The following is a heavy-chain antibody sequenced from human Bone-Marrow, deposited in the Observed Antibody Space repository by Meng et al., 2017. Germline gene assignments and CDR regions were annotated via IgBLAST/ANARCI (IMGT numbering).Heavy chain of an antibody. D-gene: IGHD2-15*01. CDR3: ASGYCRGGSCYHFPVLRNFDY. CDR1: GFTFSSYE. V-gene: IGHV3-48*03. J-gene: IGHJ4*02. Sequence: GESLKISCAASGFTFSSYEMNWVRQAPGKGLEWVSYISSSGSTIYYADSVKGRFTISRDNAKNSLYLQMNSLRAEDTAVYYCASGYCRGGSCYHFPVLRNFDYWGQGTLVTVSS. CDR2: ISSSGSTI.